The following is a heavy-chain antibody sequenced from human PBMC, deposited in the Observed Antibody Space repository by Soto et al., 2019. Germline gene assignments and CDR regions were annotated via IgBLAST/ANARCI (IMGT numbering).Heavy chain of an antibody. J-gene: IGHJ4*02. CDR3: ARGRFRGGWYDKGRYFDY. CDR2: INHSGST. CDR1: GGSFSGYY. Sequence: QVQLQQWGAGLLKPSETLSLTCAVYGGSFSGYYWSWIRQPPGKGLEWIGEINHSGSTNYNPSLKSRVTISVDTSKNQFSLKLSSVTAADTAVYYCARGRFRGGWYDKGRYFDYWGQGTLVTVSS. V-gene: IGHV4-34*01. D-gene: IGHD6-19*01.